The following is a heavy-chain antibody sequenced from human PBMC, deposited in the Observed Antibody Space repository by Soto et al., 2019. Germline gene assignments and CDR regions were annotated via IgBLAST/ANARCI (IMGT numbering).Heavy chain of an antibody. V-gene: IGHV4-30-4*01. CDR1: GGSISNVNYC. CDR2: VYNGGST. Sequence: QVQLQESGPGLVKPSQTLSLTCTVSGGSISNVNYCWGWIRQPPDKGLEWIGHVYNGGSTYHNPCVMRRVTTSVDTSKIQLSRQMSAVTAAYTAVYYCARGPYGDKVDYWGQGTLVTVSS. CDR3: ARGPYGDKVDY. J-gene: IGHJ4*02. D-gene: IGHD3-16*01.